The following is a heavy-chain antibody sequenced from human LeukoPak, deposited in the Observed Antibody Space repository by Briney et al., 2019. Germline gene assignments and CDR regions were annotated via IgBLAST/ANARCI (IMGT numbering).Heavy chain of an antibody. D-gene: IGHD3-10*01. CDR1: GFTFSSYG. Sequence: GRSLRLSCAASGFTFSSYGMHWVRLAPGKGLEWVAVISYDGSNKYYADSVKGRFTISRDNSKNTLYLQMNSLRAEDTAVYYCARGTYYYGSGSYYLHYWGQGTLVTVSS. CDR2: ISYDGSNK. CDR3: ARGTYYYGSGSYYLHY. J-gene: IGHJ4*02. V-gene: IGHV3-30*03.